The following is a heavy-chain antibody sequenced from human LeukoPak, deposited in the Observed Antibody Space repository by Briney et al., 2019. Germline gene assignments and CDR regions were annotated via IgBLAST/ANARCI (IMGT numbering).Heavy chain of an antibody. V-gene: IGHV1-2*06. J-gene: IGHJ4*02. D-gene: IGHD6-13*01. CDR2: INPNSGVT. CDR1: GYTFTGYY. CDR3: ARAASGTYHFDY. Sequence: ASVKVSCKASGYTFTGYYLHWVRQVPGQGLEWMGRINPNSGVTDYAQKFQGRITMTRDTSISTAYMELSRLRSDDSAMYYCARAASGTYHFDYWGQGTLVTVSS.